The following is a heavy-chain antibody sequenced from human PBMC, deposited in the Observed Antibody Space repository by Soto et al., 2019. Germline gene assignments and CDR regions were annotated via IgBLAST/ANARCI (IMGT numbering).Heavy chain of an antibody. Sequence: QVQLVQSGAEVKKPGASVKVSCKASGYTFTSYAMHWVRQTPGQRLEWMGWINAGNGNTKYSQKFQGRVTITRDTTASTAYMELSSLRSEDTAVYYCARTPTGSWFDPWGQGTLVTVSS. V-gene: IGHV1-3*01. J-gene: IGHJ5*02. CDR1: GYTFTSYA. CDR3: ARTPTGSWFDP. CDR2: INAGNGNT. D-gene: IGHD1-1*01.